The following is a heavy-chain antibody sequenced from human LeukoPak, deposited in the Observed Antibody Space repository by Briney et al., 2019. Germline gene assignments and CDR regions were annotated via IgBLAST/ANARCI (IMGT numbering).Heavy chain of an antibody. CDR2: ISGSGGST. CDR3: AKDVGNLYYFDY. D-gene: IGHD1-26*01. V-gene: IGHV3-23*01. Sequence: PGGSLRLSCAASGFTFSSYAMSWVRQAPGKGLEWVSAISGSGGSTYYADSVKGRFTISRDNSKNTLYLQMNSLRAEDTAVYSCAKDVGNLYYFDYWGQGTLVTVSS. CDR1: GFTFSSYA. J-gene: IGHJ4*02.